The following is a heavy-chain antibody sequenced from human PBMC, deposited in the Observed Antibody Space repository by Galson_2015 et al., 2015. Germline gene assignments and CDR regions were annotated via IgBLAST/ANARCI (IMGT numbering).Heavy chain of an antibody. V-gene: IGHV3-23*01. CDR3: LGGRVY. CDR1: GFPFDTWA. D-gene: IGHD3-10*01. Sequence: SLRLSCAASGFPFDTWAMSWVRQPPGKGLKWVSSMTSSLNTFYADSVKGRFTISRDNSKNALYLQMNSLRPEDTAVYQCLGGRVYWGQGILVTVSS. CDR2: MTSSLNT. J-gene: IGHJ4*02.